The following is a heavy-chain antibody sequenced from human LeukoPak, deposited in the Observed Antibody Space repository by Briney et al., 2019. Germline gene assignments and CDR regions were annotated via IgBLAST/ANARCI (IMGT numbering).Heavy chain of an antibody. J-gene: IGHJ4*02. V-gene: IGHV3-30*18. D-gene: IGHD3-22*01. CDR3: AKGGMIAGNYFDY. CDR1: GFTFSSYG. Sequence: GGSLRLSCAASGFTFSSYGMHWVRQAPGKGLEWVAVISYDGSNKYYADSVKGRFTISRDNSKNTLYLQMNSLRAEDTAVYYCAKGGMIAGNYFDYWGQGTLVTVSS. CDR2: ISYDGSNK.